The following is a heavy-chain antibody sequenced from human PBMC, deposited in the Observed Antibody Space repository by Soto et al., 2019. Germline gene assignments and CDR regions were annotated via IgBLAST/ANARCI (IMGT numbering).Heavy chain of an antibody. CDR1: GFTFSNYW. CDR3: ARTIGNFWSGYYGY. Sequence: PGGSLRLSCAASGFTFSNYWMRWVRQAPGKGLVWVSRINRDGSSTYYADSVKGRFTISRDNAKDTIYLQMNSLRAEDTAVYYCARTIGNFWSGYYGYWGQGALVTVSS. V-gene: IGHV3-74*01. D-gene: IGHD3-3*01. CDR2: INRDGSST. J-gene: IGHJ4*02.